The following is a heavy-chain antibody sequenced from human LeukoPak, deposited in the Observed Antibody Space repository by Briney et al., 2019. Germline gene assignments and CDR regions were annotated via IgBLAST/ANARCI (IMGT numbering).Heavy chain of an antibody. D-gene: IGHD3-22*01. J-gene: IGHJ4*02. CDR3: ARSKSYDSSGYYFDY. CDR1: GFTFSSYG. V-gene: IGHV3-30*02. Sequence: PGGSLRLSCAASGFTFSSYGMHWVRQAPGKGLEWVAFIRWDGIIKYYADSVKGRFTISRDTSKNTLHLQMNSLRAEDTAVYYCARSKSYDSSGYYFDYWGQGTLVTVSS. CDR2: IRWDGIIK.